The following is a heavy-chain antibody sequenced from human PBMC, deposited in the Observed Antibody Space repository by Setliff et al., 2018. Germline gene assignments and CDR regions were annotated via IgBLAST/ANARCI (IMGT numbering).Heavy chain of an antibody. CDR1: GGSVDSYY. CDR2: IYSGGTT. J-gene: IGHJ6*03. V-gene: IGHV4-59*08. Sequence: SETLSLTCTVSGGSVDSYYWSWIRQPPGKGLELIGYIYSGGTTDSNPSLKSRLTISLDTSKNQFSLNLSSVTAADTAVYYCARMSGFLYMDVWGKGTTVTVSS. D-gene: IGHD3-3*01. CDR3: ARMSGFLYMDV.